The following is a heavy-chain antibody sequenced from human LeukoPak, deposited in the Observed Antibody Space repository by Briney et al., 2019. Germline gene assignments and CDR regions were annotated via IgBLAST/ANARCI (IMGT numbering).Heavy chain of an antibody. J-gene: IGHJ4*02. CDR3: GRGFRTYSDYDATD. V-gene: IGHV3-74*01. CDR2: INTGGSST. CDR1: GFTFSSYW. Sequence: PGGSLRLSCAASGFTFSSYWMQWVRQAPGKGLVWVSRINTGGSSTRYADSVKGRFTSSRDKAKNTLDLQVNSLRAEETAVYYCGRGFRTYSDYDATDWGQGTLVTVSS. D-gene: IGHD5-12*01.